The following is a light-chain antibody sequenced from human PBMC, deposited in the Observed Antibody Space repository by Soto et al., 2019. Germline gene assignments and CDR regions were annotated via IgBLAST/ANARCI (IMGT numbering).Light chain of an antibody. J-gene: IGKJ2*01. V-gene: IGKV1-39*01. CDR2: AAS. CDR3: QQSYSTPPYT. CDR1: QSISSY. Sequence: DIQMTQSPSSLSASVGDRVTITCRASQSISSYLNWYQQKPGKAPKLLIYAASSLQSGVPSRFSGSGSGTXFTLTISSLQPXDFAXYYCQQSYSTPPYTFGQGTKLEIK.